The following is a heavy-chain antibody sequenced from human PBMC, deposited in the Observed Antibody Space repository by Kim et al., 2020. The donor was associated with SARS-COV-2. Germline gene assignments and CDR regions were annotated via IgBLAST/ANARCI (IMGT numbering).Heavy chain of an antibody. CDR2: INHSGST. J-gene: IGHJ6*02. V-gene: IGHV4-34*01. CDR1: GGSFSGYY. D-gene: IGHD3-3*01. Sequence: SETLSLTCAVYGGSFSGYYWSWIRQPPGKGLEWIGEINHSGSTNYNPSLKSRVTISVDTSKNQFSLKLSSVTAADTAVYYCARERIFGVVIGYYYYYGMDVWGQGTTVTVSS. CDR3: ARERIFGVVIGYYYYYGMDV.